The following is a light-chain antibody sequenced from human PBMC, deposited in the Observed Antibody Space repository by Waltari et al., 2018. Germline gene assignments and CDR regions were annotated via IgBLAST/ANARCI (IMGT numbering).Light chain of an antibody. CDR1: QSIGRT. CDR2: GAS. V-gene: IGKV3-20*01. CDR3: QNYERLPVT. J-gene: IGKJ1*01. Sequence: EVVLTQSPGTLSLSPGERVTLSCRASQSIGRTLTWYQQKPGQSPRLLMYGASIRAAGIPDRFSGSGSGTDFILTITRLEPEDFAVYYCQNYERLPVTFGQGTKVEIK.